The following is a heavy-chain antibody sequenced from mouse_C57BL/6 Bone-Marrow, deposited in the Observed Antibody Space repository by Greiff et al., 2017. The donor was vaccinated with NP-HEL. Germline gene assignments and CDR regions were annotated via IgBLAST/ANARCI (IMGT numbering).Heavy chain of an antibody. J-gene: IGHJ2*01. D-gene: IGHD4-1*01. V-gene: IGHV1-50*01. CDR3: ARGDWAYYFDY. CDR1: GYTFTSYW. Sequence: VQLQQPGAELVKPGASVKLSCKASGYTFTSYWMQWVKQRPGQGLEWIGEIDPSDSYTNYNQKFKGKATLTVDTSSSTAYMQLSSLTSEDSAVYYCARGDWAYYFDYWGQGTTLTVSS. CDR2: IDPSDSYT.